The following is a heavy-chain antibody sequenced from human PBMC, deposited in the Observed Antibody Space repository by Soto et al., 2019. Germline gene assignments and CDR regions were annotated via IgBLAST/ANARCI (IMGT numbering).Heavy chain of an antibody. D-gene: IGHD6-19*01. CDR2: IKQDGSEK. CDR3: ARDSPEVAGTYYHYGMDV. V-gene: IGHV3-7*01. Sequence: ESGGGLVQPGGSLRLSCAASGFTFSNFWMTWVRQAAGKGLEWVATIKQDGSEKYYVDSVKGRFSISRDNAKNSLDLQMNSLRVEDAAVYYCARDSPEVAGTYYHYGMDVWGRGTTVTVSS. J-gene: IGHJ6*02. CDR1: GFTFSNFW.